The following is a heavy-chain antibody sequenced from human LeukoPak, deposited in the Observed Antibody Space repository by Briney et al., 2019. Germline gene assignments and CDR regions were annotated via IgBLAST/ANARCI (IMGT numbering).Heavy chain of an antibody. D-gene: IGHD4-17*01. Sequence: GASVKVSCKASGYTFTSYGISWVRQAPGQGLEWVGWISAYNGNTNYAQKLQGRVTMTTDTSTSTAYMELRSLRSDDTAVYYCARQDLYGDYGYWYFDLWGRGTLVTVSS. V-gene: IGHV1-18*01. CDR1: GYTFTSYG. CDR3: ARQDLYGDYGYWYFDL. CDR2: ISAYNGNT. J-gene: IGHJ2*01.